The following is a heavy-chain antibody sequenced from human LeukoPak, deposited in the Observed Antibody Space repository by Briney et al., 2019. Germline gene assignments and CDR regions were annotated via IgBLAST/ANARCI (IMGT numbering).Heavy chain of an antibody. CDR2: INPNSGGT. D-gene: IGHD6-19*01. CDR1: GYTFTGYY. Sequence: ASVKVSCKASGYTFTGYYMHWVRQAPGQGLEWMGWINPNSGGTNYAQKFQGRVTMTRDTSISTAYMELSRLRSDDTAVYYCARAFIKSGYSSGWYVGWGQGTLVTVSS. J-gene: IGHJ4*02. CDR3: ARAFIKSGYSSGWYVG. V-gene: IGHV1-2*02.